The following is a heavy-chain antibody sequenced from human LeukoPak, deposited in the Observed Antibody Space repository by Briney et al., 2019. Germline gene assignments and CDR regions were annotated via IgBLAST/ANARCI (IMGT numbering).Heavy chain of an antibody. CDR3: ARYERDTARIPHFDY. Sequence: GGSLRLSCVASGFTLSTYEVNWVRQAPGKGLEWVSYIGGSGGSIYYADSVKGRFTISRDNAKNSLYLQMNSLRVEDTAVYYCARYERDTARIPHFDYWGQGTLVTVSS. CDR2: IGGSGGSI. D-gene: IGHD5-18*01. V-gene: IGHV3-48*03. CDR1: GFTLSTYE. J-gene: IGHJ4*02.